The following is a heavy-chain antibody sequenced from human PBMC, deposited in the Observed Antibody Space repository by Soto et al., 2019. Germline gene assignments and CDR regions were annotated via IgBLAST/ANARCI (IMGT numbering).Heavy chain of an antibody. CDR3: AREAPGLPTVD. CDR2: IYYSGST. D-gene: IGHD4-17*01. V-gene: IGHV4-59*01. Sequence: SETLSLTCTVSGAAIGSFYWSWIRQPPGKGLEWIGSIYYSGSTNYNPSLKSRVTISVDTSKNQFSLNLSSVTAADTAVYYCAREAPGLPTVDWGQGTLVTVSS. CDR1: GAAIGSFY. J-gene: IGHJ4*02.